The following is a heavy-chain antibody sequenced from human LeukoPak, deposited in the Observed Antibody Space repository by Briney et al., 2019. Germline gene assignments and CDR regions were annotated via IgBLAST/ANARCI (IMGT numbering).Heavy chain of an antibody. Sequence: GGSLRLSCAASGFTFRHYWMHWVRQVPGKGLVWVSRINPDGTTINYADSVRGRFAISRDNAKNTLHLEMNGLRADDTAVYYCTEFSAGSGDFWDQGTLVSVSS. CDR2: INPDGTTI. D-gene: IGHD3-10*01. CDR3: TEFSAGSGDF. J-gene: IGHJ4*02. CDR1: GFTFRHYW. V-gene: IGHV3-74*01.